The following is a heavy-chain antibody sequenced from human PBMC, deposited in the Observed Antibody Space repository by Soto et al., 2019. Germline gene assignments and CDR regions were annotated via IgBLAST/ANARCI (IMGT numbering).Heavy chain of an antibody. Sequence: PSETLSLTCTVSGGSISSYYWSWIRQPPGKGLEWIGYIYYSGSTNYNPSLKSRVTISVDTSKNQFSLKLSSVTAADTAVYYCARGVPRITMVRGVIPPHFDYWGQGTLVTVS. CDR2: IYYSGST. CDR3: ARGVPRITMVRGVIPPHFDY. CDR1: GGSISSYY. J-gene: IGHJ4*02. V-gene: IGHV4-59*01. D-gene: IGHD3-10*01.